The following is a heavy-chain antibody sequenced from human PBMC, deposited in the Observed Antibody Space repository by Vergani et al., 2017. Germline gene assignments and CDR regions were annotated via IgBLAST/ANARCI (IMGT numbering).Heavy chain of an antibody. CDR2: IRSKAYGGTT. CDR1: GFTFGDYA. Sequence: EVQLVESGGGLVQPGRSLRLSCTASGFTFGDYAMSWVRQAPGKGLEWVGFIRSKAYGGTTEYAASVKGRFTISRDDSKSIAYLQMNSLRAEDTAVYYCAKFVQPKRSGWYQPSNDAFDIWGQGTMVTVSS. CDR3: AKFVQPKRSGWYQPSNDAFDI. J-gene: IGHJ3*02. D-gene: IGHD2-2*01. V-gene: IGHV3-49*04.